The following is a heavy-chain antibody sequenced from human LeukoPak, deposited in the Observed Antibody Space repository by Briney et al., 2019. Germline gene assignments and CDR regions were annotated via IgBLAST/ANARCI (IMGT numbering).Heavy chain of an antibody. Sequence: GSLRLSCTVSGVSISTSYWSWIRQPPGKGLEWIGYISYNGSPDYSPSLKSRVTISTDTSKNQFSLILSSVTAADMAVYYCARDGSGSAPLRAFDIWGQGTMVTVSS. V-gene: IGHV4-59*01. D-gene: IGHD1-26*01. J-gene: IGHJ3*02. CDR3: ARDGSGSAPLRAFDI. CDR1: GVSISTSY. CDR2: ISYNGSP.